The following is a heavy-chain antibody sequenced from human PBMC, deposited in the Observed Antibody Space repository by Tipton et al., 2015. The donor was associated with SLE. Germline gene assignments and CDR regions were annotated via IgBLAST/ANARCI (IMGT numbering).Heavy chain of an antibody. CDR1: GFTFSSHD. CDR3: ASWAGRLDNRGFWSGPFDY. Sequence: SLRLSCAASGFTFSSHDMHWVRQTTGKGLEWVSGISTAGGTYYPDSVKGRFTISRENAKNSLYLQMNSLRAGDTAVYYCASWAGRLDNRGFWSGPFDYWGQGTLVTVSS. J-gene: IGHJ4*02. D-gene: IGHD3-3*01. V-gene: IGHV3-13*04. CDR2: ISTAGGT.